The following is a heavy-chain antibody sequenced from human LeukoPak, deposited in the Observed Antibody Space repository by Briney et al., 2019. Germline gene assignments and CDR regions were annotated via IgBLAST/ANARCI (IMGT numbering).Heavy chain of an antibody. Sequence: SETLSLTCTVSGHSISSGYYWGWIRQPPGKGLEWIGSIYHSGSTYYNPSLKSRVTMSVDTSKNQFSLKLSSVTAADTAVYYCARELYSSGHEVDYWGQGTLVTVSS. V-gene: IGHV4-38-2*02. CDR1: GHSISSGYY. CDR2: IYHSGST. D-gene: IGHD3-22*01. J-gene: IGHJ4*02. CDR3: ARELYSSGHEVDY.